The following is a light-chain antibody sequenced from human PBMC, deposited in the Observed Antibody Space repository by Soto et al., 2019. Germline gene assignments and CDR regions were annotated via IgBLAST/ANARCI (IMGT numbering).Light chain of an antibody. CDR3: SSFAGNTNVV. CDR2: EVS. Sequence: QSALTQPPSASGSPGQAVTISCTGTSSDVGGYNYVSWYQQHPGKDPKLMISEVSKRPSGVPDRFSGSKSGNTASLTVSGLQAEDEADYDCSSFAGNTNVVFCGGTKLTVL. V-gene: IGLV2-8*01. J-gene: IGLJ2*01. CDR1: SSDVGGYNY.